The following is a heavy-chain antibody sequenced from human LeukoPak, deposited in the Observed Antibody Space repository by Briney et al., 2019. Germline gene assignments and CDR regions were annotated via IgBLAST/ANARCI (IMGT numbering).Heavy chain of an antibody. CDR2: INPSGGST. CDR1: GYTFTSYY. CDR3: ARDGKAVAGRTRGYYFDY. Sequence: ASVKVSCKASGYTFTSYYMHWVRQAPGQGLEWMGIINPSGGSTSYAQKFQGRVTMTRDTSTSTVYMELNSLRSEDTAVYYCARDGKAVAGRTRGYYFDYWGQGTLVTVSS. J-gene: IGHJ4*02. V-gene: IGHV1-46*01. D-gene: IGHD6-19*01.